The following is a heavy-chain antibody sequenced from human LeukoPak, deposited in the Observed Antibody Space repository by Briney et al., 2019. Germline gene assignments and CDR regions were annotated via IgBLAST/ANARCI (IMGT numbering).Heavy chain of an antibody. V-gene: IGHV3-21*01. CDR2: ISSSSSYI. CDR3: ARSLFLTAVAATAPRYYYYYGMDV. D-gene: IGHD6-19*01. Sequence: GGSLRLSCAAPGFTFSSYSMNWVRQAPGKGLEWVSSISSSSSYIYYADSVKGRFTISRDNAKNSMYLQMNSLRAEDTAVYYCARSLFLTAVAATAPRYYYYYGMDVWGKGTTVTVSS. J-gene: IGHJ6*04. CDR1: GFTFSSYS.